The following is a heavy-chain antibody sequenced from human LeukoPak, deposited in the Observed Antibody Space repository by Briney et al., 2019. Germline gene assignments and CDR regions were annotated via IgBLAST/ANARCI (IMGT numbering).Heavy chain of an antibody. CDR2: IYYSGST. V-gene: IGHV4-61*08. Sequence: SETLSLTCTVSGGSVSSGGYYWSWIRQPPGKGLEWIGYIYYSGSTIYNPSLKSRVTISIDTSKNQFSLKLRSVTAADTAVYYCASADCGGDCYTFDSWGQGTLVTVSS. CDR3: ASADCGGDCYTFDS. J-gene: IGHJ4*02. D-gene: IGHD2-21*02. CDR1: GGSVSSGGYY.